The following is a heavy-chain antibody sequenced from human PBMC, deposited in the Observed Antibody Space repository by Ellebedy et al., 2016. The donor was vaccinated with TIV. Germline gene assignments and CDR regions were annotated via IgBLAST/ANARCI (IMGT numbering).Heavy chain of an antibody. CDR2: INTDGSGT. CDR1: GFTFSRYW. CDR3: ARDTDVDILTGSFDF. D-gene: IGHD3-9*01. Sequence: GESLKISCAASGFTFSRYWMHWVRQVPGKGLVWLSRINTDGSGTSYVDSVEGRFTISRDNAKSTLFLQMNSLRVEDTAVYYCARDTDVDILTGSFDFWGQGTLVTVSS. J-gene: IGHJ4*02. V-gene: IGHV3-74*01.